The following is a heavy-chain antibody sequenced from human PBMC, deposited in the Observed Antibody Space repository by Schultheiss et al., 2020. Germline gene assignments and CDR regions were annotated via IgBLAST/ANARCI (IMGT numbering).Heavy chain of an antibody. CDR1: GGSISSGGYY. Sequence: SQTLSLTCTVSGGSISSGGYYWSWIRQHPGKGLEWIGYIYYSGSTYYNPSLKSRVTISVDTSKNQFSLKLSSVTAADTAVYYCARDSRGWFNFDYWGQGTLVTVSS. J-gene: IGHJ4*02. V-gene: IGHV4-31*03. CDR3: ARDSRGWFNFDY. CDR2: IYYSGST. D-gene: IGHD6-19*01.